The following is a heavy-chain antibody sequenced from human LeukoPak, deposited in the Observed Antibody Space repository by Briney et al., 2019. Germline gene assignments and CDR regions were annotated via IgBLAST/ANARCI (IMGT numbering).Heavy chain of an antibody. Sequence: GGSLRLSCAASGFTFRSYAIHWVRQAPGKGLEWVAFISYDGSIKYYADSVKGRFTISRDNSKNTLSLQMNSLRAEDTAVYYCARDHSSGWYAGDYWGQGTLVTVSS. J-gene: IGHJ4*02. V-gene: IGHV3-30-3*01. CDR3: ARDHSSGWYAGDY. D-gene: IGHD6-19*01. CDR1: GFTFRSYA. CDR2: ISYDGSIK.